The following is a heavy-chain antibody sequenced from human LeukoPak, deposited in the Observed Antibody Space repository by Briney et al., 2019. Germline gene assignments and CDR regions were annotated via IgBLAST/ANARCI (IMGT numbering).Heavy chain of an antibody. J-gene: IGHJ4*02. CDR1: GGSISSYY. D-gene: IGHD6-6*01. Sequence: SETLSLTCTVSGGSISSYYWSRIRQPPGKGLEWIGYIYYSGSTNYNPSLKSRVTISVDTSKNQFSLKLSSVTAADTAVYYCARHWSSSGGDFDYWGQGTLVTVSS. V-gene: IGHV4-59*08. CDR2: IYYSGST. CDR3: ARHWSSSGGDFDY.